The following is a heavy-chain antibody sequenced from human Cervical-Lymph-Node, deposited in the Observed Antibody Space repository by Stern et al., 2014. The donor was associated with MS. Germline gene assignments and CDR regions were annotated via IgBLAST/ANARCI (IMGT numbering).Heavy chain of an antibody. CDR3: ARTYSGSYYSYYYGMDV. CDR1: GFTFSSYG. J-gene: IGHJ6*02. Sequence: VKLVESGGGVVQPGRSLRLSCAASGFTFSSYGMHWVRQAQGKGLEWVAVIWDDGSNKYYADSVKGRFTISRDNSKNTLYLQMNSLRAEDTAVYYCARTYSGSYYSYYYGMDVWGQGTTVTVSS. D-gene: IGHD1-26*01. CDR2: IWDDGSNK. V-gene: IGHV3-33*01.